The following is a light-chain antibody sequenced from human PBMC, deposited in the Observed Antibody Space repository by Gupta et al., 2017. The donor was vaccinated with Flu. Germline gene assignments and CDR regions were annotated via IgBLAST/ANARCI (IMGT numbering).Light chain of an antibody. CDR3: QQWTTTPCT. Sequence: DIQMTQSPSSLSASVGDRVTITCRASQTISSYLDWYQQKPGEAPNLLIYAASILQSGVPSRISSRASAAYITLIISMQPPEDFANYCFQQWTTTPCTFGQGTKLEIK. V-gene: IGKV1-39*01. CDR1: QTISSY. CDR2: AAS. J-gene: IGKJ2*02.